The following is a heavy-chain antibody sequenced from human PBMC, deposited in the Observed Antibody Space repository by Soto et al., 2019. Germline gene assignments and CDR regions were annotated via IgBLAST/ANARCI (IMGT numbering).Heavy chain of an antibody. CDR1: GFPFSTYP. V-gene: IGHV3-23*01. CDR3: VEFPMTTAAFYYFANDV. D-gene: IGHD2-21*01. J-gene: IGHJ6*02. CDR2: ISGTGIST. Sequence: EVQLLESGGGLAQPGGSLRLSCAASGFPFSTYPMNWVRQAPGKGLEWVSGISGTGISTFYADSVKGRFTISRDNSNNTVFLPMPRLKGEGTGKNYRVEFPMTTAAFYYFANDVLGQGTTVTVSS.